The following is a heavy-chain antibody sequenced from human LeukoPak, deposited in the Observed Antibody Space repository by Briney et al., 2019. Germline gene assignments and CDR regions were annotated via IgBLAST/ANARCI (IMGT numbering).Heavy chain of an antibody. V-gene: IGHV3-23*01. CDR3: AKGPHYYGSGSYLFDY. D-gene: IGHD3-10*01. CDR2: ISGSGGST. J-gene: IGHJ4*02. Sequence: GGSLRLSCAASGFTFSSYAMSWVRQAPGKGLEWVSAISGSGGSTYYADSVKGRFTISRDNSKNTLYLQMNSLRAEDTAVYYCAKGPHYYGSGSYLFDYWGQGTLVTVSS. CDR1: GFTFSSYA.